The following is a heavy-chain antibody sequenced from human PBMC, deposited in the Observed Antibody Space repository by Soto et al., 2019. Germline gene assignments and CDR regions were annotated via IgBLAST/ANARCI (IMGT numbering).Heavy chain of an antibody. D-gene: IGHD6-13*01. CDR2: IYYSGST. J-gene: IGHJ1*01. CDR1: GGSISSYY. V-gene: IGHV4-59*01. CDR3: ARGELLVGQQLARDAEYFQH. Sequence: SETLSLTCTVSGGSISSYYWSWIRQPPGKGLEWIGYIYYSGSTNYNPSLKSRVTISVDTSKNQFSLKLSSVTAADTAVYYCARGELLVGQQLARDAEYFQHWGQGTLVTVSS.